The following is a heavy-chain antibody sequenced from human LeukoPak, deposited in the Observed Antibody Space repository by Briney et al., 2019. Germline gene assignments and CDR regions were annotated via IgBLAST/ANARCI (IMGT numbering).Heavy chain of an antibody. D-gene: IGHD3-9*01. Sequence: GASVKVSCKASGYTFTGYYMHWVRQAPGQGLEWMGWINPNSGGTNYAQKFQGRVTMTRDTSISTAYMELSRLRSDDTAVYYCARRSGYDILTGYCRPELDYWGQGTLVTVSS. CDR2: INPNSGGT. J-gene: IGHJ4*02. V-gene: IGHV1-2*02. CDR1: GYTFTGYY. CDR3: ARRSGYDILTGYCRPELDY.